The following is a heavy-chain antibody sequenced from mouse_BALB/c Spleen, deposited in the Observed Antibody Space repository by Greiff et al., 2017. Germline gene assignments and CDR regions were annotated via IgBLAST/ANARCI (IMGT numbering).Heavy chain of an antibody. V-gene: IGHV1-5*01. D-gene: IGHD2-2*01. CDR2: IYPGNSDT. J-gene: IGHJ3*01. CDR1: GYTFTSYW. Sequence: EVQLQQSGTVLARPGASVKMSCKASGYTFTSYWMHWVKQRPGQGLEWIGAIYPGNSDTSYNQKFKGKAKLTAVTSTSTAYMELSSLTNEDSAVYYCTRSLYGYDVGTFAYWGQGTLVTVSA. CDR3: TRSLYGYDVGTFAY.